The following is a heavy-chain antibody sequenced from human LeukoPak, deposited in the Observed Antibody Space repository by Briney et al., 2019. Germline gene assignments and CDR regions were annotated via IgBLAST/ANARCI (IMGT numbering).Heavy chain of an antibody. CDR1: GFTFDDYT. J-gene: IGHJ4*02. Sequence: GGSLTLSCAASGFTFDDYTMLWVRQAPGKGLEWVSLISWEGETTYYSDSVKGRFTISRDNSKNSLYLQMNSLRTEDTAFYYCAKDRATGFNYFDYWGQGTLVTVSS. CDR3: AKDRATGFNYFDY. V-gene: IGHV3-43*01. CDR2: ISWEGETT.